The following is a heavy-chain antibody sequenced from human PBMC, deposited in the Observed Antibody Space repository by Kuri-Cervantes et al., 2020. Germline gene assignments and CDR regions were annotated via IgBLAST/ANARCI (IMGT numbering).Heavy chain of an antibody. CDR1: GFTFSSYS. Sequence: GESLKISCAASGFTFSSYSMNWVRQAPGKGLEWVGRIKSKTDGGTTDYAAPVRGRFTISRDDSKNTLYLQMNSLKTEDTAVYYCARSKGERYYYYYGMDVWGQGTTVTVSS. D-gene: IGHD3-16*01. J-gene: IGHJ6*02. CDR3: ARSKGERYYYYYGMDV. V-gene: IGHV3-15*01. CDR2: IKSKTDGGTT.